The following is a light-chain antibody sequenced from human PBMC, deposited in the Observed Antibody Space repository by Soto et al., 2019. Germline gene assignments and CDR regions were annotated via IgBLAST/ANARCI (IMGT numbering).Light chain of an antibody. J-gene: IGKJ2*01. Sequence: DIQMTQSPSTLSASVGDRVTITCRASQSISSWLAWYQQKAGKAPKLLIYDTSNLESGVPSRFSGSGSGTDFTLTISSLQPDDFATYYCQQYNTYLSTFGQGTKVDIK. CDR2: DTS. CDR3: QQYNTYLST. V-gene: IGKV1-5*01. CDR1: QSISSW.